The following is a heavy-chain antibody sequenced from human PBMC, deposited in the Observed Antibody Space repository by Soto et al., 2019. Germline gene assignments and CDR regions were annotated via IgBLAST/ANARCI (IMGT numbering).Heavy chain of an antibody. J-gene: IGHJ6*02. CDR3: ARDQAIFGPDYYYYYGMDV. Sequence: SETLSLTCTVSGGSISSYYWSWIRQPAGKGLEWIGRIYTSGSTNYNPSLKSRVTMSVDTSKNQFSLKLSSVTAADTAVYYCARDQAIFGPDYYYYYGMDVWGQGTTVTVSS. CDR1: GGSISSYY. D-gene: IGHD3-3*01. CDR2: IYTSGST. V-gene: IGHV4-4*07.